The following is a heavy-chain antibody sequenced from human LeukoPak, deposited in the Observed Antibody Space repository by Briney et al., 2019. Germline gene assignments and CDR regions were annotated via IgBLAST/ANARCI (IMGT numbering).Heavy chain of an antibody. CDR3: ARARVVVPAAIWLDFGRLRGYGMDV. D-gene: IGHD2-2*01. Sequence: GGSLRLSCAASGFTFSSYGMHWVRQAPGKGLEWVAVIWYDGSNKYYADSVKGRFTISRDNSKNTLYLQMSSLRAEDTAVYYCARARVVVPAAIWLDFGRLRGYGMDVWGQGTTVTVSS. CDR2: IWYDGSNK. CDR1: GFTFSSYG. V-gene: IGHV3-33*01. J-gene: IGHJ6*02.